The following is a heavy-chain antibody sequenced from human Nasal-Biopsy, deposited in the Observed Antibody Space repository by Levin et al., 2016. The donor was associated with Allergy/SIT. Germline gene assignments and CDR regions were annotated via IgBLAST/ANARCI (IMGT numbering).Heavy chain of an antibody. V-gene: IGHV1-46*01. D-gene: IGHD2-8*01. Sequence: ASVKVSCKASGYTFTSAYLHWVRQAPGQGLEWMGIISPITGTTAYAQRFQGRVTMTRDTFTSTVYMELSSLTSEDTAVYFCARDWSTPDSSAPRVLRYAILSWGFYYHGMDVWGQGTTVTVSS. CDR2: ISPITGTT. CDR3: ARDWSTPDSSAPRVLRYAILSWGFYYHGMDV. J-gene: IGHJ6*02. CDR1: GYTFTSAY.